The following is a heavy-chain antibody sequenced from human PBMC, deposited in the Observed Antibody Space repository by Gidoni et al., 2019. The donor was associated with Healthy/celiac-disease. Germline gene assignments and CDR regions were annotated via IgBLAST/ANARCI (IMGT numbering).Heavy chain of an antibody. J-gene: IGHJ6*02. CDR3: ARGLVRLGGGLGSYYYYGMDV. Sequence: EVQLVESGGGLVQPGGSLRLSCAASGFTFSSYWMHWVRQAPGKGRVWVSRIERYGRITRHADSVKGRFPIPRDNAKNTLYLQKNSLRAEDPAVYYCARGLVRLGGGLGSYYYYGMDVWGQGTTVTVSS. CDR1: GFTFSSYW. CDR2: IERYGRIT. D-gene: IGHD3-16*01. V-gene: IGHV3-74*01.